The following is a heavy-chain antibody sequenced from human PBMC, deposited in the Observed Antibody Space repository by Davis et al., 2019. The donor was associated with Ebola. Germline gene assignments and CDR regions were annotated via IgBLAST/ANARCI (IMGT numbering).Heavy chain of an antibody. J-gene: IGHJ4*02. Sequence: SETLSLTCTVSGGSISSGGYYCSWLRQHPGKGLEWIAYIYYSGSTYYNPSLKSRFTIPVDTSKNQFSLKLSSVTAADTAVYYCARGTLRLGELSFYYWGQGTLVTVSS. V-gene: IGHV4-31*03. CDR3: ARGTLRLGELSFYY. CDR1: GGSISSGGYY. CDR2: IYYSGST. D-gene: IGHD3-16*02.